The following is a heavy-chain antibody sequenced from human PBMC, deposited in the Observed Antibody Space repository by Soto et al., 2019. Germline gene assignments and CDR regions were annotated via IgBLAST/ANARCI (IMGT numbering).Heavy chain of an antibody. CDR1: GFTFSSNG. D-gene: IGHD2-8*01. CDR2: ISGSGRNT. J-gene: IGHJ4*02. Sequence: EVHVLESGGGLAQPGGSLRLSCATSGFTFSSNGMSWVRQAPGKGLDWVSGISGSGRNTYYADSVKGQFTISRDNSKNTLFLQMNSLRAEDTAVYYCAKNGLSNSPSAIDSWGQGTLVTVSA. V-gene: IGHV3-23*01. CDR3: AKNGLSNSPSAIDS.